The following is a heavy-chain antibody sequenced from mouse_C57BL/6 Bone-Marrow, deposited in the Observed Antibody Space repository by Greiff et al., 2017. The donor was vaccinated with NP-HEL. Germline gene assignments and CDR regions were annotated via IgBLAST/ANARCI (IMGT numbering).Heavy chain of an antibody. J-gene: IGHJ4*01. V-gene: IGHV5-12*01. Sequence: EVQLVESGGGLVQPGGSLKLSCAASGFTFSAYYMYWVRQTPEKRLEWVAYISNGGGSTYYPDTVKGRFTISSDNAKNTLYLQMSRLKSEDTAMYYSARVITTVVEDYAMDYWGQGTSVTVSS. D-gene: IGHD1-1*01. CDR2: ISNGGGST. CDR3: ARVITTVVEDYAMDY. CDR1: GFTFSAYY.